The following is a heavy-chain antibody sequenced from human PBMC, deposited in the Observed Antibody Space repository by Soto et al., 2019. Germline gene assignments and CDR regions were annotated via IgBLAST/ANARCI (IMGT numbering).Heavy chain of an antibody. CDR3: AKVFLIEWLIDY. D-gene: IGHD5-12*01. J-gene: IGHJ4*02. V-gene: IGHV3-23*01. Sequence: EVQLLESGGGLVQPGGSLRLSCTASGFTFSSYGMSWVRQAPGKGLEWVSTISGSGGSTYYADSVKGRFTISRDNSKNTLYLQMNSLRAEDTAVYYCAKVFLIEWLIDYWGQGTLVTVSS. CDR2: ISGSGGST. CDR1: GFTFSSYG.